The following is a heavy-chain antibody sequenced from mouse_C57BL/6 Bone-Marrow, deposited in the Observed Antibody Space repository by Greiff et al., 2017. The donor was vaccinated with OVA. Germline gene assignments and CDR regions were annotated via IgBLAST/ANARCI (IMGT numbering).Heavy chain of an antibody. Sequence: VQLQQPGAELVKPGASVKMSCKASGYTFTSYWITWVKQRPGQGLEWIGDIYPGSGSTNYNEKFKSKATLTVDTSSSTAYMQLSSLTSEDSAVYYCASHYGYDLYYFDYWGQGTTLTVSS. CDR3: ASHYGYDLYYFDY. CDR2: IYPGSGST. J-gene: IGHJ2*01. D-gene: IGHD2-2*01. CDR1: GYTFTSYW. V-gene: IGHV1-55*01.